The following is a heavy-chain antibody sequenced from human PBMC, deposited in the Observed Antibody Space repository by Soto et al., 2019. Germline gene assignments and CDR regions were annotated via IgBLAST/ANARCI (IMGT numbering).Heavy chain of an antibody. CDR1: GGSLSSSNW. J-gene: IGHJ4*01. CDR2: LCHRGST. V-gene: IGHV4-4*02. CDR3: ALTGARRSYFVY. Sequence: SETLSLTCAVSGGSLSSSNWWSWVRQPPGKGLEWIGELCHRGSTNYNPSLKSRVTISLDKSKNPFSLKLSSVTAADSGVYYWALTGARRSYFVYWGQGTLLDASS. D-gene: IGHD1-20*01.